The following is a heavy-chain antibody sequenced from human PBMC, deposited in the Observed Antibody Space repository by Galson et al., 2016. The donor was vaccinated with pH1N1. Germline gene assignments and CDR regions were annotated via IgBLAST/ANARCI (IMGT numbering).Heavy chain of an antibody. CDR1: NGSITSSNYY. Sequence: TLSLTCSVSNGSITSSNYYWSWIRQPAGKGLEWIGRLYKTGTTNYNPSLKSRVTISADTSKNQFSLNLRSVTAADTAMYYCARGGVYSVWGKGTTVTVSS. CDR3: ARGGVYSV. J-gene: IGHJ6*04. V-gene: IGHV4-61*02. CDR2: LYKTGTT. D-gene: IGHD4-11*01.